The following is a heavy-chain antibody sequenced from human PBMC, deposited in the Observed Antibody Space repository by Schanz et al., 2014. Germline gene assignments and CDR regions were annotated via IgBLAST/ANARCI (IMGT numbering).Heavy chain of an antibody. CDR3: ARAGRGYAYPLNSYPMDV. CDR2: IIPFLAVS. Sequence: QDHLLQSGAAVKKPGSSVRVSCKASGGTLDTYKIAWVRQVPGQGLEWMGRIIPFLAVSNYAQDFQGRVTFTADRATSTVHMDLRSLRSEDTGLYYCARAGRGYAYPLNSYPMDVWGQGTTVIVSS. J-gene: IGHJ6*01. D-gene: IGHD3-16*01. V-gene: IGHV1-69*02. CDR1: GGTLDTYK.